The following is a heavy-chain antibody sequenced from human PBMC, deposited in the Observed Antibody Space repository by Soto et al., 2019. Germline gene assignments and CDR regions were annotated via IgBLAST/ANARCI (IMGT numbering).Heavy chain of an antibody. CDR1: GFTFSSYA. J-gene: IGHJ3*02. D-gene: IGHD1-26*01. Sequence: GGSLRLSCAASGFTFSSYAMHWVRQAPGKGLEWVAAISYDGSNKYYADSVKGRFTISRDNSKNTLYLQMNSLRAEDTAVYYCARQYSGSYFGAFDIWGQGTMVTV. CDR3: ARQYSGSYFGAFDI. V-gene: IGHV3-30-3*01. CDR2: ISYDGSNK.